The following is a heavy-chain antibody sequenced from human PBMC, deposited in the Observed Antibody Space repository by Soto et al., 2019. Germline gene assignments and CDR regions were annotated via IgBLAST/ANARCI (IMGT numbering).Heavy chain of an antibody. V-gene: IGHV3-33*01. CDR1: GFTFSSYG. CDR3: ARDRVATRGPYYYYGMDV. J-gene: IGHJ6*02. D-gene: IGHD5-12*01. Sequence: QVQLVESGGGVVQPGRSLRLSCAASGFTFSSYGMHWVRQAPGKGLEWVAVIWYDGSNKYYADSVKGRLTISRDNSKNTLYLQMNSLRAEDTAVYSCARDRVATRGPYYYYGMDVWGQGTTVTVSS. CDR2: IWYDGSNK.